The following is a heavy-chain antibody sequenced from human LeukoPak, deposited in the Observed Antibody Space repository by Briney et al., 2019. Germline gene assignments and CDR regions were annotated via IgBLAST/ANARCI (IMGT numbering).Heavy chain of an antibody. Sequence: PGGSLRLSCAASGFTFSSYAMSWVRQAPGKGREWVSAISGSGGSTYYADSVKGRFTISRDNSKNTLYLQMNSLRAEDTAVYYCANPGGYSYGSFDYWGQGNLVTVSS. CDR2: ISGSGGST. J-gene: IGHJ4*02. CDR3: ANPGGYSYGSFDY. V-gene: IGHV3-23*01. D-gene: IGHD5-18*01. CDR1: GFTFSSYA.